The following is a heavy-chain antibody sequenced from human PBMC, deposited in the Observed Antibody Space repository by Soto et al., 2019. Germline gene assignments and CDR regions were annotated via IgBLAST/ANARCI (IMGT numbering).Heavy chain of an antibody. CDR2: ISAYNGNT. CDR1: GYTFTSYG. CDR3: ARVAFPGAGYGDYVSGFYY. Sequence: ASVKVSCKASGYTFTSYGISWVRQAPGQGLEWMGWISAYNGNTNYAQKLQGRVTMTTDTSTSTAYMELRSLRSDDTAVYYCARVAFPGAGYGDYVSGFYYWGQGTLVTVSS. D-gene: IGHD4-17*01. J-gene: IGHJ4*02. V-gene: IGHV1-18*01.